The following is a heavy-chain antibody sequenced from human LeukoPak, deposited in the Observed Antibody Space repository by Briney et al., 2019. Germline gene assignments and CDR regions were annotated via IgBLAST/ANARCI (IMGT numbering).Heavy chain of an antibody. Sequence: GGSLRLSCAASGFTFSSYDMHWVRHATGKGLEWVSAIGTAGDPYYPGSVKGRFTISRENAKNSLYLQMNSLRAEDTAVYYCARAAHTTYVLGRYYYYAMDVWGQGTTVTVSS. J-gene: IGHJ6*02. CDR2: IGTAGDP. V-gene: IGHV3-13*05. D-gene: IGHD3-10*01. CDR3: ARAAHTTYVLGRYYYYAMDV. CDR1: GFTFSSYD.